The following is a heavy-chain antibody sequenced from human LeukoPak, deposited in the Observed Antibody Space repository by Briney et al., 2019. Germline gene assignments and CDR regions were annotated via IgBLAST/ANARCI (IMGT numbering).Heavy chain of an antibody. D-gene: IGHD1-26*01. Sequence: SETLSLTCTVSGGSISSYYWSWIRQPPGKGLEWIGYIYYSGSTNYNPSLKSRVTISLDTSKNQFSLKLASLTAADTAVYYCARRPIVGSTGFYFDPWGPGTLVTVSS. J-gene: IGHJ5*02. V-gene: IGHV4-59*08. CDR2: IYYSGST. CDR1: GGSISSYY. CDR3: ARRPIVGSTGFYFDP.